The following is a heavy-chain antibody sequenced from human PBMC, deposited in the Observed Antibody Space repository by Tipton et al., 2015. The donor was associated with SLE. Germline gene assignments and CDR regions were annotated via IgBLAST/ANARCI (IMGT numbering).Heavy chain of an antibody. CDR1: GFTVSSNY. CDR2: IYSGGST. CDR3: ARSQWFGEFKYYFDY. J-gene: IGHJ4*02. V-gene: IGHV3-66*01. Sequence: GSLRLSCAASGFTVSSNYMSWVRQAPGKGLEWVSVIYSGGSTYYADSVKGRFTISRDNSKNTLYLQMNSLRAEDTAVYYCARSQWFGEFKYYFDYWGQGTLVTVSS. D-gene: IGHD3-10*01.